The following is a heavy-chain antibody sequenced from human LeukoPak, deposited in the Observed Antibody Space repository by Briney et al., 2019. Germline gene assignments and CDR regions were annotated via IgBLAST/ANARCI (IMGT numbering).Heavy chain of an antibody. Sequence: SETLSLTCTVSGGSISSYYWSWIRQPAGKGLEWIGEINHSGSTNYNPSLRSRVTISVDTSKNQFSLKLSSVTAADTAVYYCALASAANGGYWGQGTLVTVSS. J-gene: IGHJ4*02. CDR1: GGSISSYY. CDR2: INHSGST. D-gene: IGHD2-2*01. CDR3: ALASAANGGY. V-gene: IGHV4-34*01.